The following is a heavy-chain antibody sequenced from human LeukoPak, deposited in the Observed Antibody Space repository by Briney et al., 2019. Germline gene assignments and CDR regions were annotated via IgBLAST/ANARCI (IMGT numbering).Heavy chain of an antibody. CDR2: SSSSSSYI. CDR3: ARDDIGATTHIDY. J-gene: IGHJ4*02. CDR1: GFTFSSDS. Sequence: GRSLRLSCAASGFTFSSDSMNWVRQAPGKGLDRVSSSSSSSSYIYYADSVNGRCTISRDNTKNSLYLQMNSLRAEDTAVYHCARDDIGATTHIDYWGQGTLVTVSS. D-gene: IGHD5-12*01. V-gene: IGHV3-21*01.